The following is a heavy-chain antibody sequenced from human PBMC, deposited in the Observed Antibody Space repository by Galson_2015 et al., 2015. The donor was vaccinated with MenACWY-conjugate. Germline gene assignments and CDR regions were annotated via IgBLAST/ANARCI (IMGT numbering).Heavy chain of an antibody. Sequence: ETLSLTCTVSGGSISSSSYFWGWIRQPPGKGLEWIGTISYSGSTHYNPSLNNRVTVSADTSKNQFSRNVNSVTAADTALYYCARRSARLTLGAFDIWGQGTMVTVSS. CDR2: ISYSGST. J-gene: IGHJ3*02. CDR1: GGSISSSSYF. V-gene: IGHV4-39*01. D-gene: IGHD4-23*01. CDR3: ARRSARLTLGAFDI.